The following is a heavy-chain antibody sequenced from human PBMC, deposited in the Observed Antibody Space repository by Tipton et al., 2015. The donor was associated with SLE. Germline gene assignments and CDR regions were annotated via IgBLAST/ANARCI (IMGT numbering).Heavy chain of an antibody. J-gene: IGHJ4*02. Sequence: TLSLTCTVSGGSISSDYWSWIRQSPGKGLEWIGYVFYSGSTNYNPSLKSRVTISIDTSKNRFSLMVNSVTAADTALYYCARGSGYYDSSGHYYWGYFDYWGQGALITVSS. D-gene: IGHD3-22*01. CDR3: ARGSGYYDSSGHYYWGYFDY. CDR2: VFYSGST. CDR1: GGSISSDY. V-gene: IGHV4-59*08.